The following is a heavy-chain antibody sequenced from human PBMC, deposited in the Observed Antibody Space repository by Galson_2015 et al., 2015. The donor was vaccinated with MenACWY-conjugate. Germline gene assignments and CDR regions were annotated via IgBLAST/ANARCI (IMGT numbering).Heavy chain of an antibody. CDR3: ARSPSPTVNWFDP. D-gene: IGHD4-17*01. V-gene: IGHV4-39*07. CDR1: GGSISSSSYY. Sequence: ETLSLTCTVSGGSISSSSYYWGWIRQPPGKGLAWIGNIYDSGNTKYNPSLKSRVTISVDTSKNQFSLKLSSVTAADTAVYYCARSPSPTVNWFDPWGQGTLVTVSS. CDR2: IYDSGNT. J-gene: IGHJ5*02.